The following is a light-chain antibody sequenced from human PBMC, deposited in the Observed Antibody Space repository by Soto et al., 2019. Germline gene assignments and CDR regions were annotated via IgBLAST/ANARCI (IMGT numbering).Light chain of an antibody. CDR3: QQYDSYSIT. J-gene: IGKJ1*01. Sequence: DIQMTQSPSTLSSSVGDIFTISCRASQSISSWLAWYQQKPGKAPKLLIYDASSLESGVPSRFSGSGSGTEFTLTISSLQPDDFATYYCQQYDSYSITFGQGTKVDI. V-gene: IGKV1-5*01. CDR1: QSISSW. CDR2: DAS.